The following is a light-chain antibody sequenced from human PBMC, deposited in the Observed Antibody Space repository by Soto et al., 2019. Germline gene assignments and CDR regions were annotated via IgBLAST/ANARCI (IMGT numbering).Light chain of an antibody. Sequence: QAVVTQEPSLTVSPGGTVTLTCGSSTGAVTNGHYPYWFQQKPGQAPRTLIYDTTNRHSWTPARFSGSLLGGKAALTLSGAQPEDEAEYYCLLSYNGPYGCGTGTKVTVL. J-gene: IGLJ1*01. CDR1: TGAVTNGHY. V-gene: IGLV7-46*01. CDR2: DTT. CDR3: LLSYNGPYG.